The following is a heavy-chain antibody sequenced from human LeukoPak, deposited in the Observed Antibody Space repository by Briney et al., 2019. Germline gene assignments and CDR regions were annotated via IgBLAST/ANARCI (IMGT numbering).Heavy chain of an antibody. CDR2: ISYSDTAK. D-gene: IGHD3-22*01. CDR3: ARYFDRSGFYRDAFDV. Sequence: GGSLRLSCAASGFTFSTYGMSWVRQAPGKGLEWLSYISYSDTAKYYADSVKGRFTISRDNAENSLHLQMNSLRDEDTAVYYCARYFDRSGFYRDAFDVRGQGTMVTVSS. V-gene: IGHV3-48*02. CDR1: GFTFSTYG. J-gene: IGHJ3*01.